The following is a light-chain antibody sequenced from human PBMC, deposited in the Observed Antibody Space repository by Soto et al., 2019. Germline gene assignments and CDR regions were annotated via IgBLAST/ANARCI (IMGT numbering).Light chain of an antibody. CDR1: QGISSL. Sequence: EIVLTQSPATLSVSPGERATLSCRASQGISSLLAWYQQKPGQAPRLLIYAASTRAAGIPARFSGSGSGTDFTHTISSLQSEDFAVYYCQQYYDWPITFGQGTRLDIK. CDR3: QQYYDWPIT. CDR2: AAS. J-gene: IGKJ5*01. V-gene: IGKV3-15*01.